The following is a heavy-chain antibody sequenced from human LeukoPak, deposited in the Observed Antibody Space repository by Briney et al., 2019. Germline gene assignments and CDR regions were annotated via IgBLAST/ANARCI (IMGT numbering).Heavy chain of an antibody. V-gene: IGHV3-74*01. CDR3: ARQPDY. Sequence: GGSLRLSCAASGFTFSNYWLHWVRQAPGKGLVWVSHINSDGSRTNYAASVKGRFTISRDNAKNTLYLQMNSLRAEDTAVYYCARQPDYWGQGTLVTVSS. CDR1: GFTFSNYW. J-gene: IGHJ4*02. D-gene: IGHD1-14*01. CDR2: INSDGSRT.